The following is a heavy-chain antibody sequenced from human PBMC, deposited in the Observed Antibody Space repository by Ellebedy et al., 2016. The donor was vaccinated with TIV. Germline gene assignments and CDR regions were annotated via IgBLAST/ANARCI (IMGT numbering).Heavy chain of an antibody. J-gene: IGHJ4*02. CDR3: AKGCGGSCYWEAY. Sequence: PGGSLRLSFAASGFLFSTYSMNWVRQAPGKGLEWVSYITISSRNTMYYADSVKGRFTISRDNSKNTLYLQMNSLRAEDTAVYYCAKGCGGSCYWEAYWGQGTLVTVSS. D-gene: IGHD2-15*01. CDR1: GFLFSTYS. V-gene: IGHV3-48*01. CDR2: ITISSRNTM.